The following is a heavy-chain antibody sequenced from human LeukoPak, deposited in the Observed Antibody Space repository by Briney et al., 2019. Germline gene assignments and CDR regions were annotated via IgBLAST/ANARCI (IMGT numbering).Heavy chain of an antibody. J-gene: IGHJ4*02. CDR2: IGSSSTHI. D-gene: IGHD2-21*02. V-gene: IGHV3-21*01. CDR1: GFTLSSYY. Sequence: GGSLRLSCEASGFTLSSYYMNWVRQAPGRGLEWVSSIGSSSTHIYYADSVKGRFTISRDNTKNSLYLQMNGLRAEDTAVYYCARGVSYRVVVTATDFDYWGQGTLVTVSS. CDR3: ARGVSYRVVVTATDFDY.